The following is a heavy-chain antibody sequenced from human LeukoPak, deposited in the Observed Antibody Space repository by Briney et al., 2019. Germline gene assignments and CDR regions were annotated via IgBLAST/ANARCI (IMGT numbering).Heavy chain of an antibody. V-gene: IGHV3-30*18. Sequence: GGSLRLSCAASGFTFSSYGMHWVRQAPGKGLEWVAVISYDGSNKYYADSVKGRFTISRDNSKNTLYLQVNSLRAEDTAVYYCAKDPNRAPRITGADYWGQGTLVTVSS. CDR1: GFTFSSYG. D-gene: IGHD1-20*01. J-gene: IGHJ4*02. CDR2: ISYDGSNK. CDR3: AKDPNRAPRITGADY.